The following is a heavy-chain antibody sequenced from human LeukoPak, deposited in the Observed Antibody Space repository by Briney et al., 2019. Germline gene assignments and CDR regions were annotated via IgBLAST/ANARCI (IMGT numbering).Heavy chain of an antibody. CDR3: ARDSGGYYFDY. CDR2: ISSSSSYI. D-gene: IGHD3-10*01. CDR1: GFTFSRYS. Sequence: GGSLRLSCAASGFTFSRYSMNWVRQAPGKGPEGVSSISSSSSYIYYADSVKGRFTISRDNAKSSLDLQMNSLRAEDTAVYYCARDSGGYYFDYWGQGTLVTVSS. J-gene: IGHJ4*02. V-gene: IGHV3-21*01.